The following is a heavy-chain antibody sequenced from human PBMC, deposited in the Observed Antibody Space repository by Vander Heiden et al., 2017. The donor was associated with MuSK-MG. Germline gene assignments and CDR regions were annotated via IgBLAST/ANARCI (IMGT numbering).Heavy chain of an antibody. Sequence: EVQLVESGGGLVKPGVSLRLSCAAPGFTFSNAWMSWVRQAPGKVLGGVGQIKSKTDGGTTDHAAPVKGRFTISRDDSKNTLYLQMNRVKTEDTAVYYSTRGLSYGDYAFDYCGQVSLVTVCS. CDR2: IKSKTDGGTT. CDR1: GFTFSNAW. D-gene: IGHD4-17*01. CDR3: TRGLSYGDYAFDY. V-gene: IGHV3-15*01. J-gene: IGHJ4*02.